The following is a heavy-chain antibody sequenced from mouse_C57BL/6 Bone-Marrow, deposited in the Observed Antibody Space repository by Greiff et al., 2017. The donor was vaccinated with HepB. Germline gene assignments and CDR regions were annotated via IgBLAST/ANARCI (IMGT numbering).Heavy chain of an antibody. CDR3: ARKRYSNYDAMDY. D-gene: IGHD2-5*01. J-gene: IGHJ4*01. CDR2: IWSGGST. CDR1: GFSFTSYG. Sequence: QVHVKQSGPGLVQPSQSLSITCTVSGFSFTSYGVHWVRQSPGKGLEWLGVIWSGGSTDYNAAFISRLSISKDNSKSQDFFKMNSLQADDTAIYYCARKRYSNYDAMDYWGQGTSVTVAS. V-gene: IGHV2-2*01.